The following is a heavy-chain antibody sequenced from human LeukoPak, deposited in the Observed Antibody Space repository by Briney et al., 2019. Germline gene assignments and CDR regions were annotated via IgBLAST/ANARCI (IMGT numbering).Heavy chain of an antibody. CDR1: GFTFSNYG. V-gene: IGHV3-30*02. Sequence: GGSLRLSCAASGFTFSNYGMHWVRQAPGKGLEWVAFIRYDGSNKDYADSVKGRFTISRDNSKNTLSLQMNSLRAEDTAVYSCAGYSSGWYYFQHWGQGTLVTVSS. CDR2: IRYDGSNK. CDR3: AGYSSGWYYFQH. D-gene: IGHD6-19*01. J-gene: IGHJ1*01.